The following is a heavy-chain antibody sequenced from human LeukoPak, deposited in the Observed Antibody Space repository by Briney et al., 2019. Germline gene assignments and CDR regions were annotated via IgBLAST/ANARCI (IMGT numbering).Heavy chain of an antibody. D-gene: IGHD1-26*01. CDR2: IWRDGSNK. V-gene: IGHV3-33*08. CDR1: GFTFSSYG. CDR3: ARHGSGRKYFDPLDY. J-gene: IGHJ4*02. Sequence: PGGSLRLSCAASGFTFSSYGMHWVRQAPGKGLEWVAVIWRDGSNKYYADSVKGRFTVSRDNPKNTLNLQMDSLRVEDTAVYYCARHGSGRKYFDPLDYWGQGTLVTVSS.